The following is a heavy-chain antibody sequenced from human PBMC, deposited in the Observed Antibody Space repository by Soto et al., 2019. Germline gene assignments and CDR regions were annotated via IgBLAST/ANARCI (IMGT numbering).Heavy chain of an antibody. V-gene: IGHV3-9*01. D-gene: IGHD2-15*01. Sequence: EVQLVESGGGLVQPGRSLRLSCAASGFTFDDYAMHWVRQAPGKGLEWVSGLSWNSGSIGYADSVKGRFTISRDNAKNSLYLQMNSLRAEDTALYYCAKGAVVAATFDYWGQGTLVTVSS. CDR1: GFTFDDYA. CDR2: LSWNSGSI. CDR3: AKGAVVAATFDY. J-gene: IGHJ4*02.